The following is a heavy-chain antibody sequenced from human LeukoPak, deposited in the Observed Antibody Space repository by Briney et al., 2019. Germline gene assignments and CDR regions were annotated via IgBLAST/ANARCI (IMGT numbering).Heavy chain of an antibody. Sequence: GGSLRLSCAASGFTFSSYAMSWVRQAPGKGLEWVSAISGSGGRTYYADSVKGRFTISRDNSKNTLYLQMNSLRAEDTAVYYCAKGHSSGWDYYYYMDVWGKGTTVTVSS. J-gene: IGHJ6*03. V-gene: IGHV3-23*01. CDR3: AKGHSSGWDYYYYMDV. CDR1: GFTFSSYA. D-gene: IGHD6-19*01. CDR2: ISGSGGRT.